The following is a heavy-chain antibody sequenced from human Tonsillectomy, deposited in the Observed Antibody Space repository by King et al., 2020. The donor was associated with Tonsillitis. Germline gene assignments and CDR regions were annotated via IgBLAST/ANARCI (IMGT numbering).Heavy chain of an antibody. J-gene: IGHJ4*02. D-gene: IGHD5-18*01. CDR1: GFTFSSYG. CDR2: ISYDGSNK. Sequence: VQLVESGGGVVQPERSLRLSCAASGFTFSSYGMHWVRQAPGKGLEWVAVISYDGSNKYYADSVKGRFTISRDNSKNTLYLQMNSLRAEDTAVYYCAKDRRIQLWSTAPYYFDYWGQGTLVTVSS. CDR3: AKDRRIQLWSTAPYYFDY. V-gene: IGHV3-30*18.